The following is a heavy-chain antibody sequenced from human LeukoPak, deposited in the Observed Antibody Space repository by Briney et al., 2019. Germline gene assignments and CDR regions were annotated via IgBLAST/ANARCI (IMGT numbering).Heavy chain of an antibody. D-gene: IGHD5-12*01. CDR2: IYPGDSDT. J-gene: IGHJ4*02. Sequence: GESLKTSCKGSGYSFTTYWIGWVRQMPGKGLEWMGIIYPGDSDTTYSPSFQGQVTISADKSISTAYLQWSSLKASDTAMYYCARQDSGFDRNFDYWGQGTLVTVSS. V-gene: IGHV5-51*01. CDR3: ARQDSGFDRNFDY. CDR1: GYSFTTYW.